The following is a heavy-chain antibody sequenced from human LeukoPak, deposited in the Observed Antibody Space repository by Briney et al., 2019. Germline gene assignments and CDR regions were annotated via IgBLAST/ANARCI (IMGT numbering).Heavy chain of an antibody. V-gene: IGHV1-18*01. CDR3: ARESSGWKHNWFDP. CDR1: GYIFTSYG. Sequence: VASVKVSCKASGYIFTSYGISWVRQAPGQGLEWMGWISAYNGNTNYAQKLQGRVTMTTDTSTSTAYMELRSLRSEDTAVYYCARESSGWKHNWFDPWGQGTLVTVSS. J-gene: IGHJ5*02. CDR2: ISAYNGNT. D-gene: IGHD6-19*01.